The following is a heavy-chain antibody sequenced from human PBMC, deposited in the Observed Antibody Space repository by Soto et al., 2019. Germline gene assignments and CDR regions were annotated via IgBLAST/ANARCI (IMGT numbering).Heavy chain of an antibody. CDR3: ARDFTYGSGSYLYYYGMDV. CDR1: GFTASSNY. CDR2: IYSGGST. D-gene: IGHD3-10*01. V-gene: IGHV3-66*01. J-gene: IGHJ6*02. Sequence: GGSLSLSGAASGFTASSNYMSWVRQAPGKGLEWVSVIYSGGSTYYADSVKGRFTISRDNSKNTLYLQMNSLRAEDTAVYYCARDFTYGSGSYLYYYGMDVWGQGTTVTVSS.